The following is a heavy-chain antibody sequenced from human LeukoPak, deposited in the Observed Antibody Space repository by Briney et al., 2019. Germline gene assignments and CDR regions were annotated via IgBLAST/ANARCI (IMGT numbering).Heavy chain of an antibody. CDR2: ISGSGGST. D-gene: IGHD2-2*01. CDR3: AKGTGRSSSSLDC. V-gene: IGHV3-23*01. J-gene: IGHJ4*02. CDR1: GFTFSSYS. Sequence: PGGSLRLSCAASGFTFSSYSMNWVRQAPGKGLEWVSGISGSGGSTYYADSVKGRFTISRDNSKNTLYLQMNSLRAEDTAVYYCAKGTGRSSSSLDCWGQGTLVTVSS.